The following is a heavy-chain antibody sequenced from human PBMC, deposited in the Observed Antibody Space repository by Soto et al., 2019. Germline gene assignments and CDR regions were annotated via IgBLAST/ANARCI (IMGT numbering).Heavy chain of an antibody. CDR3: VRDQKYFRVNGNWFDS. J-gene: IGHJ5*01. V-gene: IGHV1-18*04. CDR2: VSGNNGAS. CDR1: GYTSADFG. D-gene: IGHD2-2*01. Sequence: ASVKVSCKXSGYTSADFGISWVRQAPGQGLEWMGWVSGNNGASNPAPKVQGRITMTLDTSTGVSYMALRSLRSDDTAIYYCVRDQKYFRVNGNWFDSWGQGTLVTVSS.